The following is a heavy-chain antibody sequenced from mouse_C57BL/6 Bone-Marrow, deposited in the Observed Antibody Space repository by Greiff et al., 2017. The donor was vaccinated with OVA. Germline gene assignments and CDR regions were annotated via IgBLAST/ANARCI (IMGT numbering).Heavy chain of an antibody. Sequence: VQLKESGAELVRPGASVKLSCTASGFNIKDDYMHWVKQRPEQGLEWIGWIDPENGDTEYASKFQGKATITADTSSNTAYLQLSSLTSEDTAVYYCTHYYSAYFDYWGQGTTLTVSS. CDR2: IDPENGDT. CDR1: GFNIKDDY. CDR3: THYYSAYFDY. V-gene: IGHV14-4*01. D-gene: IGHD1-1*01. J-gene: IGHJ2*01.